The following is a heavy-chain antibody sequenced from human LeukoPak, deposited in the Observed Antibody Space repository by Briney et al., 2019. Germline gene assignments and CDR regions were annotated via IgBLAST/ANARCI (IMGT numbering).Heavy chain of an antibody. CDR1: GFTFSSYW. D-gene: IGHD6-6*01. J-gene: IGHJ6*03. CDR3: ARGREQFVPLRGYYYYYYMDV. CDR2: IKQDGSEK. Sequence: GGSLRLSCAASGFTFSSYWMSWVRQAPGKGLEWVANIKQDGSEKYYVDSVKGRFTISRDNAKNSLYLQMNSLRAEDTAVYYCARGREQFVPLRGYYYYYYMDVWGKGTTVTVSS. V-gene: IGHV3-7*01.